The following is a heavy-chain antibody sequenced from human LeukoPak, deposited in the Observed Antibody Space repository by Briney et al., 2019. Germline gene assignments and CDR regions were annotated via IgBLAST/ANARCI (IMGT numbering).Heavy chain of an antibody. V-gene: IGHV1-46*01. CDR1: GYPFTRHY. D-gene: IGHD1-26*01. Sequence: ASVKVSCKASGYPFTRHYMHWVRQAPGQGLEWMGLINPDGTSTMYAQKFQGRVTMTRDMSTSTDYTELSSLRSEDTAVYYCARDISLGDNTWWFDPWGQGTLVTVSS. CDR2: INPDGTST. CDR3: ARDISLGDNTWWFDP. J-gene: IGHJ5*02.